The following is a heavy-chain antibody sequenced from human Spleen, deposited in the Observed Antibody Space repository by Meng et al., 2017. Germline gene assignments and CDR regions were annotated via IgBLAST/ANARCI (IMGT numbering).Heavy chain of an antibody. CDR2: INPSGGST. CDR3: ARDEDISAAGKLFGDY. Sequence: ASVKVSCKASGYTFTSYYIHWVRQAPGQGLEWMGMINPSGGSTSYAQKSQGRVTMTRDTSTSTVYMELSSLRSEDTAVYYCARDEDISAAGKLFGDYWGQGTLVTVSS. CDR1: GYTFTSYY. D-gene: IGHD6-25*01. J-gene: IGHJ4*02. V-gene: IGHV1-46*01.